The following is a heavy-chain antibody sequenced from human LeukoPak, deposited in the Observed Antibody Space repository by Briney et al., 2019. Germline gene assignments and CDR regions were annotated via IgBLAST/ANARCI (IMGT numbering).Heavy chain of an antibody. Sequence: SETLSLTCTVSGGSISSYYWSWIRQPPGKGLEWIGYIYYSGSTNYNPSLKSRVTISVDTSKNQFSPKLSSVTAADTAVYYCARVRGGGYFSLFDYWGQGTLVTVSS. CDR1: GGSISSYY. CDR3: ARVRGGGYFSLFDY. J-gene: IGHJ4*02. V-gene: IGHV4-59*01. CDR2: IYYSGST. D-gene: IGHD3-9*01.